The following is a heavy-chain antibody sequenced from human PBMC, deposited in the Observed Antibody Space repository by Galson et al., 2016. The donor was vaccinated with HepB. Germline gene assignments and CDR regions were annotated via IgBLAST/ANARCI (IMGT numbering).Heavy chain of an antibody. CDR2: ISYDGSNK. D-gene: IGHD5-12*01. V-gene: IGHV3-30*18. CDR1: GFTFSTSG. Sequence: SLRLSCAASGFTFSTSGMHWVRQAPGKGLEWVAIISYDGSNKYYVDSVKGRFTISRDNSKNTLYLQMDSLRAEDTAVYYCAKDHEDTGYAHFDYWGQGTMVTVSS. J-gene: IGHJ4*02. CDR3: AKDHEDTGYAHFDY.